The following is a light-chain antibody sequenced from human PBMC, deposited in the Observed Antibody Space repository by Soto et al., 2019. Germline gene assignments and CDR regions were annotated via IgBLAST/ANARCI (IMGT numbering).Light chain of an antibody. CDR1: QSISTG. J-gene: IGKJ2*01. V-gene: IGKV1-5*03. CDR2: KAS. Sequence: DIQMTQSPSTLSASVGDRGTITCRASQSISTGLAWFQQKPGKAPKLLIYKASTLEGGVPSRFSGSGSGTDFTLTVTSLQPDDLETYYCQQYNSYPYTFGQGTKLEIK. CDR3: QQYNSYPYT.